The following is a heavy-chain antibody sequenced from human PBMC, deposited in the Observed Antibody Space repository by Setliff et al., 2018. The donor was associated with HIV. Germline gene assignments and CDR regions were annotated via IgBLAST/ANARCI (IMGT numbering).Heavy chain of an antibody. Sequence: GASVKVSCKASGGTFSSYAISWVRRAPGQGLEWMGRVDPEDGETIYAEKFQGRVTITADTSTDTAYVELSSLRSEDTAVYYCATYGRDGYNYQVYWGQGTLVTVSS. CDR2: VDPEDGET. J-gene: IGHJ4*02. CDR3: ATYGRDGYNYQVY. D-gene: IGHD5-12*01. CDR1: GGTFSSYA. V-gene: IGHV1-69-2*01.